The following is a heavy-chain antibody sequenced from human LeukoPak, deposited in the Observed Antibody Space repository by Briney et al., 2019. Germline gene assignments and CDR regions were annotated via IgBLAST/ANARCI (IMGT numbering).Heavy chain of an antibody. Sequence: GASVKVSCKASGYTFTGYYMHWVRQAPGEGLEWMGWINPNSGGTNYAQKFQGRVTMTRDTSISTAYMELSRLRSDDTAVHYCARARRITMIVVANNWFDPWGQGTLVTVSS. CDR3: ARARRITMIVVANNWFDP. CDR1: GYTFTGYY. V-gene: IGHV1-2*02. J-gene: IGHJ5*02. D-gene: IGHD3-22*01. CDR2: INPNSGGT.